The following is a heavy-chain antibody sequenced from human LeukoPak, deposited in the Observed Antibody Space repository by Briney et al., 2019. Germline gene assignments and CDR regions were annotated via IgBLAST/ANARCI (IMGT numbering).Heavy chain of an antibody. Sequence: SETLSLTCAVYGGSFSGYYWSWIRQPPGKWLEWIGEINHSGSTNYNPSLKSRVTISVDTSKNQFSLKLSSVTAADTAVYYCARGGRGCSSTSCYRFRYWGQGTLVTVSS. CDR1: GGSFSGYY. CDR2: INHSGST. CDR3: ARGGRGCSSTSCYRFRY. D-gene: IGHD2-2*01. J-gene: IGHJ4*02. V-gene: IGHV4-34*01.